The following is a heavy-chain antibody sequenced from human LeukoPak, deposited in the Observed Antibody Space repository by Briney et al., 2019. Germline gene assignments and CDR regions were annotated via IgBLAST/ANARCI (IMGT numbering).Heavy chain of an antibody. CDR2: IYYSGST. V-gene: IGHV4-39*07. J-gene: IGHJ4*02. D-gene: IGHD4-23*01. CDR1: GGSISSSSYY. Sequence: SETLSLTCTVSGGSISSSSYYWGWIRQPPGKGLEWIGSIYYSGSTYYNPSLKSRVTISVDTSKNQFSLKLSSVTAADTAVYYCARLYGGNKYYFDYWGQGTLVTVSS. CDR3: ARLYGGNKYYFDY.